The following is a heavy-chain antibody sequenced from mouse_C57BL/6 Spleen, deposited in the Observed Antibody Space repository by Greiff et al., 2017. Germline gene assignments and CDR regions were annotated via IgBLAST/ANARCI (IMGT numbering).Heavy chain of an antibody. CDR1: GFTFSSYG. J-gene: IGHJ2*01. V-gene: IGHV5-6*02. CDR2: ISSGGSYT. D-gene: IGHD1-1*01. Sequence: DVMLVESGGDLVKPGGSLKLSCAASGFTFSSYGMSWVRQTPDKRLEWVATISSGGSYTYYPDSVKGRFTISRDNAKNTLYLQMSSLKSEDTAMYYCARRDYYGSSCDYWGQGTTLTVSS. CDR3: ARRDYYGSSCDY.